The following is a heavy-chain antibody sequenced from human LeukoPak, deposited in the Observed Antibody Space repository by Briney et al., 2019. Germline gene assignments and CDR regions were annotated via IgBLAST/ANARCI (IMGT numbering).Heavy chain of an antibody. Sequence: PSESLSLTCTVSGGSISSYYWSWIRQPPATGLEWIGYIYYSGSTNYNPSLKSRVTISVDTSKNQFSLKLTSVTAADTAVYYCARGGGSGYSYGWGQGTLVTVSS. CDR3: ARGGGSGYSYG. CDR1: GGSISSYY. D-gene: IGHD5-18*01. J-gene: IGHJ4*02. V-gene: IGHV4-59*01. CDR2: IYYSGST.